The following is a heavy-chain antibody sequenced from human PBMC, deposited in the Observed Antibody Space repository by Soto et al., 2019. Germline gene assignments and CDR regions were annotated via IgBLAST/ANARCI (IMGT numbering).Heavy chain of an antibody. Sequence: QVQLVESGGGVVQPGRSLRLSCAASGFTFNSYAMHWVRQAPGKGLEWVAVISYDGSNKYYADSVKRRFTISRDNSKNTLYLQMNSLRAEDTAVYYCARPDSGGDALDIWGQGTMVTVSS. CDR2: ISYDGSNK. CDR1: GFTFNSYA. CDR3: ARPDSGGDALDI. V-gene: IGHV3-30-3*01. D-gene: IGHD2-21*01. J-gene: IGHJ3*02.